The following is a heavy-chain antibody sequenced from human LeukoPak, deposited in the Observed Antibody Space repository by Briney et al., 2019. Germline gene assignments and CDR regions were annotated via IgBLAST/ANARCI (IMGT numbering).Heavy chain of an antibody. Sequence: ASVKVSCKASGYTFTSYAMHWLRQAPGQGLEWMGWISASNGNTKYAQRLQGRVTMTTDTSTSTAYMELRSLRYDDTAVYYCARGVAAAGTIFSEDAFDFWGQGTMVTVSS. J-gene: IGHJ3*01. D-gene: IGHD6-13*01. V-gene: IGHV1-18*01. CDR2: ISASNGNT. CDR1: GYTFTSYA. CDR3: ARGVAAAGTIFSEDAFDF.